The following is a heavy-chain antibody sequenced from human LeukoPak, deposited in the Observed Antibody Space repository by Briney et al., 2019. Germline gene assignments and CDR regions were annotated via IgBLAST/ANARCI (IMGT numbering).Heavy chain of an antibody. V-gene: IGHV3-23*01. J-gene: IGHJ4*02. D-gene: IGHD5-12*01. Sequence: GGSLRLSCVASGFSFNNYAMNWVRQAPGKGLEWVSLIIGSSGSTFNADSVKGRFTISRDKSKNALYLQMNSLRAEDTAVYYCAKGAYDYIEIAYFDYWGQGSLVTVSS. CDR1: GFSFNNYA. CDR2: IIGSSGST. CDR3: AKGAYDYIEIAYFDY.